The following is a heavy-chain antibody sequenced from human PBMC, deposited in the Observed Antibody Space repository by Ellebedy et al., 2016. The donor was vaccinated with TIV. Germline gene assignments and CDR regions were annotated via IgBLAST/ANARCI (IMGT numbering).Heavy chain of an antibody. Sequence: GESLKISCTASGFTFDHYTIHWVRQAPVKGLEWVSLITWDENREYVDSVKGRFTISRDNSRRTVFLQMNSLRSDDTGLYFCAKDMGSSSWLDYWGQGTLVTVSS. CDR3: AKDMGSSSWLDY. J-gene: IGHJ4*02. CDR1: GFTFDHYT. V-gene: IGHV3-43*01. CDR2: ITWDENR. D-gene: IGHD6-13*01.